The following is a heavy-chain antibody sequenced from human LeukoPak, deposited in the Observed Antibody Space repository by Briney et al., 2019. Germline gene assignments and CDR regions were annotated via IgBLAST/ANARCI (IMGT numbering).Heavy chain of an antibody. CDR1: GYTFTGYY. D-gene: IGHD3-9*01. J-gene: IGHJ4*02. CDR3: ARDRHDTLTGYYEGLHY. Sequence: GASVKVSCKASGYTFTGYYMHWVRQAPGQGLEWMGWINPNSGGTNYAQKFQGRVTMTRDTSISTAYMELSRLRSDDTAVYYCARDRHDTLTGYYEGLHYWGQGTLVTVSS. V-gene: IGHV1-2*02. CDR2: INPNSGGT.